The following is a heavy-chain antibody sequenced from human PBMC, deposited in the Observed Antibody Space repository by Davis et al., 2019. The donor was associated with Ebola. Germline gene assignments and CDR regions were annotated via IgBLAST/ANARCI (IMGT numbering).Heavy chain of an antibody. J-gene: IGHJ4*02. Sequence: GESLKISCAASGFTFSSYWMSWVRQAQGKGLEWVSSISGSGGSTYYADSVKGRFTISRDNTKNTLYLQMNSLRAEDTAVYYCAKCLIVAGTEGLDYWGQGTLVTVSS. CDR3: AKCLIVAGTEGLDY. V-gene: IGHV3-23*01. CDR2: ISGSGGST. CDR1: GFTFSSYW. D-gene: IGHD6-19*01.